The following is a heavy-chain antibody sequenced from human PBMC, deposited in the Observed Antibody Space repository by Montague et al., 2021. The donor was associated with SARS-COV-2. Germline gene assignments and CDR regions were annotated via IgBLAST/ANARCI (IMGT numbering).Heavy chain of an antibody. Sequence: SETLSLTCTVPGGFISSSYWSWIRQPPGKGLEWIGYIYHSGNTNYNPSLKSRVTISIVTSMNQFSLSLSSMTAADTAVYFCARKGSGRSDLAYWGQGTLVTVSS. CDR3: ARKGSGRSDLAY. J-gene: IGHJ4*02. V-gene: IGHV4-59*01. D-gene: IGHD1-26*01. CDR1: GGFISSSY. CDR2: IYHSGNT.